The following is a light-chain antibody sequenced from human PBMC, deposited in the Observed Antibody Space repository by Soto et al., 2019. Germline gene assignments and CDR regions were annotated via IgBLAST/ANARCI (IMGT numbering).Light chain of an antibody. CDR2: DAS. CDR1: QSISSY. CDR3: HQPSSWPWT. J-gene: IGKJ1*01. V-gene: IGKV3-11*01. Sequence: EIVLTQSPATLSLSPGERATLSCRASQSISSYLAWYQQKPGQAPRLLIYDASNMATGIPARFSGSGSVTDFTLTISSLEPEDFAVYYCHQPSSWPWTFGQGTKVEIK.